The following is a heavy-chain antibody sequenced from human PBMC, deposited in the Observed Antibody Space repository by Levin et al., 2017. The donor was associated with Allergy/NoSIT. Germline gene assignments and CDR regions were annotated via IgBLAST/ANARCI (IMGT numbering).Heavy chain of an antibody. CDR3: AREPTSALDV. V-gene: IGHV3-74*01. Sequence: GGSLRLSCAASGFTFSNSWMHWVRQAPGEGLVWVSRINSDGSSIVYADSVKGRFTISRDNAKNTVYLQMNSLTAEDTAVYFCAREPTSALDVWGQGTMVTVSS. CDR1: GFTFSNSW. J-gene: IGHJ3*01. CDR2: INSDGSSI. D-gene: IGHD2-2*01.